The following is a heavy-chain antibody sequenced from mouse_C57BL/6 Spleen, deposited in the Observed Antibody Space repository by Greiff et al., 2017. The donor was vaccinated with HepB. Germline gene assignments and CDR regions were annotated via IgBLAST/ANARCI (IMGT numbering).Heavy chain of an antibody. CDR1: GYSFTGYY. CDR2: INPSTGGT. V-gene: IGHV1-42*01. J-gene: IGHJ2*01. CDR3: ARSNLDY. Sequence: EVQLQQSGPELVKPGASVKISCKASGYSFTGYYMNWVKQSPEKSLEWIGEINPSTGGTTYNQKFKAKATLTVDKSSSTAYMQLKSLTSEDSAVYYCARSNLDYWGQGTTLTVSS. D-gene: IGHD2-5*01.